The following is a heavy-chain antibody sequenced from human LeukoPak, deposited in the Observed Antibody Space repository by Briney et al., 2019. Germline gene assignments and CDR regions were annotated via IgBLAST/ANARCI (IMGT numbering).Heavy chain of an antibody. D-gene: IGHD3-22*01. V-gene: IGHV1-46*01. CDR2: INPSGGST. CDR3: ARGVSYYDSSGYYQEAFDY. J-gene: IGHJ4*02. CDR1: GYTFTSYY. Sequence: ASVKVSCKASGYTFTSYYMHWVRQAPGQGLEWMGIINPSGGSTSYAQKFQGRVTITRDTSTSTVYMELSSLRSEDTAVYYCARGVSYYDSSGYYQEAFDYWGQGTLVTVSS.